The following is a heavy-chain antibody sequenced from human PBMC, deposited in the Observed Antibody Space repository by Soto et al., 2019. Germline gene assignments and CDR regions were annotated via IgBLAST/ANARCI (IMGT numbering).Heavy chain of an antibody. CDR2: IYTSGST. J-gene: IGHJ6*02. D-gene: IGHD3-3*01. CDR1: GGSISSYY. CDR3: ERDRDYDFWSGYHGMDV. V-gene: IGHV4-4*07. Sequence: SETLSLTCTVSGGSISSYYWSWIRQPAGKGLEWIGRIYTSGSTNYNPSLKSRVTMSVDTSKNQFSLKLSSVTAADTAVYYCERDRDYDFWSGYHGMDVWGQGTTVTSP.